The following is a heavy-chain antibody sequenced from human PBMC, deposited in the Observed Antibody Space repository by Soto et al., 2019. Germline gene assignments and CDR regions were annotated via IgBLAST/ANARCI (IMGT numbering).Heavy chain of an antibody. V-gene: IGHV1-18*01. Sequence: ASVKVSCKASGYTFTSYGISWVRQAPGQGLEWMGWISAYNGNTNYAQKLQGRVTMTTDTSTSTAYMELRSLRSDDTAVYYCARGGYCSGGKTPCGPYNWFDPWGQGTLVTVSS. D-gene: IGHD2-15*01. CDR3: ARGGYCSGGKTPCGPYNWFDP. J-gene: IGHJ5*02. CDR1: GYTFTSYG. CDR2: ISAYNGNT.